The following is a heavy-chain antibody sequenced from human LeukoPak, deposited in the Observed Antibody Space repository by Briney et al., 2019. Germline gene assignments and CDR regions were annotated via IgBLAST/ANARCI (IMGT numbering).Heavy chain of an antibody. CDR2: IYNSGNI. D-gene: IGHD1-26*01. J-gene: IGHJ5*02. CDR1: GGSISSYY. Sequence: PSETLSLTCTDSGGSISSYYWSRIRQPAGKGLEWIGRIYNSGNINYNPSLKSQVTISVDTSKNQFPLKLSSVTAADTAMYYCATDRASYSRWFDPWGQGTLVTVSS. CDR3: ATDRASYSRWFDP. V-gene: IGHV4-4*07.